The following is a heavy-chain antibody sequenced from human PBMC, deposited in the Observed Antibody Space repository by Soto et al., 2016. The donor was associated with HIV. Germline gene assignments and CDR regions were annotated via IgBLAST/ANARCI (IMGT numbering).Heavy chain of an antibody. J-gene: IGHJ3*01. CDR1: GGSIRNKDYY. D-gene: IGHD6-19*01. V-gene: IGHV4-31*03. CDR3: ARDVQGISLAGTDGFDV. CDR2: ISHSGTT. Sequence: QVGLQESGPGLVKPSQTLSLTCTVSGGSIRNKDYYWTWIRQFPGKGLEWIGFISHSGTTSYNPSLKSRVTMSVDTSKNQFSLNLNSVTAADTAVYFCARDVQGISLAGTDGFDVWGQGTTVTSLQ.